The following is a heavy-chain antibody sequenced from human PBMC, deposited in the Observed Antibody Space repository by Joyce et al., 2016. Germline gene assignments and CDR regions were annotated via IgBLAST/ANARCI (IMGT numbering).Heavy chain of an antibody. Sequence: QVRLQESGPGLVRPSQTLSLVCTVSGSSITDNNYYWGWTRQTPVMGLEWIGFLSYTGNSRYNPSLSSRPTLSFDTSKTQFSLRLTSVTAADTAVYFCARSYWNYGAFNAWGQGTLVTVSS. CDR3: ARSYWNYGAFNA. V-gene: IGHV4-30-4*08. J-gene: IGHJ5*02. D-gene: IGHD1-7*01. CDR2: LSYTGNS. CDR1: GSSITDNNYY.